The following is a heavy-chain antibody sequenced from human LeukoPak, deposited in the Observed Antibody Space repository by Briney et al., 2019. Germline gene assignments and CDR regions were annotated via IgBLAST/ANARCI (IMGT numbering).Heavy chain of an antibody. V-gene: IGHV3-11*04. CDR2: ISSSGSTI. CDR1: GFTFSDYY. CDR3: ATNYYGSGSSDY. D-gene: IGHD3-10*01. Sequence: GGSLRLSCAASGFTFSDYYMSWIRQAPGKGLEWVSYISSSGSTIYYADSAKGRFTISRDIAKNSLYLQMNSLRAEDTAVYYCATNYYGSGSSDYWGQGTLVTVSS. J-gene: IGHJ4*02.